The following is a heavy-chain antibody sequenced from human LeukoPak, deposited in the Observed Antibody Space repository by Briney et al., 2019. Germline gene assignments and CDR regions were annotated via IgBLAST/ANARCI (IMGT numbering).Heavy chain of an antibody. Sequence: ASVKVSCKASGYTFTSYDINWVRQATGQGLEWIGWMNPNSGHTGSAQKFQGRVTITRDTSISTDYMELSSLRSEDTAVYYCARNVAGTGDFDYWGQGTLVTVSS. CDR2: MNPNSGHT. CDR3: ARNVAGTGDFDY. CDR1: GYTFTSYD. J-gene: IGHJ4*02. V-gene: IGHV1-8*03. D-gene: IGHD6-19*01.